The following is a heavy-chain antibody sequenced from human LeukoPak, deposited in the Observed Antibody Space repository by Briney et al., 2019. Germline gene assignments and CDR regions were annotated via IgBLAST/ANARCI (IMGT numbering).Heavy chain of an antibody. CDR2: IYHSGST. CDR3: ARSYDSIDNYFDY. D-gene: IGHD3-22*01. CDR1: GYSISSGYY. Sequence: KPSGTLSLTCTVSGYSISSGYYWGWIRQPPGKGLDWIGSIYHSGSTYYNPSLKSRVTISVDTSKNQFSLKLSSVTAADTAVYYCARSYDSIDNYFDYWGQGTLVTVSS. J-gene: IGHJ4*02. V-gene: IGHV4-38-2*02.